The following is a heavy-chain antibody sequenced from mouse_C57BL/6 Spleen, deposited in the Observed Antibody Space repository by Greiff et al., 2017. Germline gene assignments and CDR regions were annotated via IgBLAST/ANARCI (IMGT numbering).Heavy chain of an antibody. V-gene: IGHV7-3*01. CDR3: SSLYYYGFDY. D-gene: IGHD1-1*01. CDR1: GFTFTDYY. Sequence: EVKLMESGGGLVQPGGSLSLSCAASGFTFTDYYMSWVRQPPGKALEWMGVIRNKANGYTTEYSASVKGRFTISRDNSQSILYLQMNALRAEDSATYYSSSLYYYGFDYRGHGTTLTLSS. J-gene: IGHJ2*01. CDR2: IRNKANGYTT.